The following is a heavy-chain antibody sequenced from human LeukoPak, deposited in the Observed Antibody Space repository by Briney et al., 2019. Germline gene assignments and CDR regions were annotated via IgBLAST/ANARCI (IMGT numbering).Heavy chain of an antibody. CDR1: GGSISSSNW. CDR3: ARRVLLGYCGSTSCSFDY. Sequence: SETLSLTCAVSGGSISSSNWWSWVRQPPGKGLEWIGEIYHSGSTNYNPSLKSRVTISADTSKNQFSLKLSSVTAADTAVYYCARRVLLGYCGSTSCSFDYWGQGTLVTVSS. V-gene: IGHV4-4*02. D-gene: IGHD2-2*01. CDR2: IYHSGST. J-gene: IGHJ4*02.